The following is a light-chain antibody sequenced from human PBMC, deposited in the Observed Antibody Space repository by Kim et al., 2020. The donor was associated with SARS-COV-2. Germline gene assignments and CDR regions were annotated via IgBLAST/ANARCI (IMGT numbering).Light chain of an antibody. V-gene: IGLV3-19*01. CDR3: NSRDSSGNHLNWV. J-gene: IGLJ3*02. CDR1: SLRNYY. Sequence: SSELTQDPAVSVALGQTVRITCQGDSLRNYYASWYQQKPGQAPVLVIYGKNNRPSGIPDRFSGSSSGNTASLTITGAQAEDEADYYCNSRDSSGNHLNWVFGGGTQLTVL. CDR2: GKN.